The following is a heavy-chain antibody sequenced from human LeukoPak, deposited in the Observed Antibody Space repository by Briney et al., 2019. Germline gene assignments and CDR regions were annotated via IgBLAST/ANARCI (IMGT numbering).Heavy chain of an antibody. V-gene: IGHV3-72*01. Sequence: GGSLRLSCAASGFTLSDHYMDWVRQAPGKGLEWVGRTRNRGNSYTTDYAAAVKGRFTISRDDLKRSLYLRMNSLRPADTAVYYCAQQVGYCSSGNCYFTYWGQGTLVTVPS. CDR3: AQQVGYCSSGNCYFTY. J-gene: IGHJ1*01. CDR2: TRNRGNSYTT. CDR1: GFTLSDHY. D-gene: IGHD2-15*01.